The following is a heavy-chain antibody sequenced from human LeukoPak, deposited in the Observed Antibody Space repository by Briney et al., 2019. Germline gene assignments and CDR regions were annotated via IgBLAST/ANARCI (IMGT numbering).Heavy chain of an antibody. D-gene: IGHD1-1*01. V-gene: IGHV4-30-2*01. CDR1: GGSNSSGGYY. Sequence: SETLSLTCTVSGGSNSSGGYYWSWIRQPPGKGLEWIGYIYHSGSTYYNPSLKSRVTISVDRSKNQFSLKLSSVTAADTAVYYCARSGFGPRVQLERRVAASDIWGQGTMVTVSS. CDR3: ARSGFGPRVQLERRVAASDI. CDR2: IYHSGST. J-gene: IGHJ3*02.